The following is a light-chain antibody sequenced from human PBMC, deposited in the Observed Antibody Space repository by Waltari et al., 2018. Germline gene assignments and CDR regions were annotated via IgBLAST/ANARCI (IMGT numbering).Light chain of an antibody. CDR2: VAS. V-gene: IGKV3-20*01. CDR3: QKYVSLPAT. J-gene: IGKJ1*01. CDR1: HSVGRY. Sequence: EIVLTQSPATLSLSPGERATLSCRASHSVGRYLAWYQQKPGQAPRLLIYVASIRATGIPDRFSGVGSGTDFSHTSSRLEPEGFAVYYCQKYVSLPATFGQGTKVEIK.